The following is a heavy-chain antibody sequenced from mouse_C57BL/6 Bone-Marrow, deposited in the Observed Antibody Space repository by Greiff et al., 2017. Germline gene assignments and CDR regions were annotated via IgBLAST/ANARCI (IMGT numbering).Heavy chain of an antibody. CDR2: IDPANGNT. D-gene: IGHD1-1*01. Sequence: EVKLVESVAELVRPGASVKLSCTASGFNIKNTYMHWVKQRPEQGLEWIGRIDPANGNTKYAPKFQGKATLTADTSSNTAYLQLSSLTSEDTAIYYCARVYYYGSSLAMDYWGQGTSVTVSS. J-gene: IGHJ4*01. V-gene: IGHV14-3*01. CDR3: ARVYYYGSSLAMDY. CDR1: GFNIKNTY.